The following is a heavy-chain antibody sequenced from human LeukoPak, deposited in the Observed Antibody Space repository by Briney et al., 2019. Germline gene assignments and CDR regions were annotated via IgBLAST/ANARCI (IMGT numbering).Heavy chain of an antibody. J-gene: IGHJ4*02. Sequence: GGSLRLSCAASGFTFSSYWMHWVRQDLGKGLVWVSRINSDGSSTSYADSVKGRFTISRDNAKNTLYLQMNSLRAEDTAVYYCARGVGSSSLFEYWGQGTLVTVSS. V-gene: IGHV3-74*01. CDR2: INSDGSST. D-gene: IGHD6-13*01. CDR3: ARGVGSSSLFEY. CDR1: GFTFSSYW.